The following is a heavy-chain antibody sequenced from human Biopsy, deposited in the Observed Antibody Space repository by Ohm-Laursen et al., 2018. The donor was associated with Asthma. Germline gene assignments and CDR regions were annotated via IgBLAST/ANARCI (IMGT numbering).Heavy chain of an antibody. D-gene: IGHD5-12*01. Sequence: SLRLSCAASGFMFRSFGMHWVRQAPGKGLEWVAVISYDGNHKFYEDSVKGRFTISRDNSKNTLYLQMNNLRTEDTAVNYCAKRRGYSGHDNDYWGQGTLVIVSS. CDR3: AKRRGYSGHDNDY. V-gene: IGHV3-30*18. J-gene: IGHJ4*02. CDR1: GFMFRSFG. CDR2: ISYDGNHK.